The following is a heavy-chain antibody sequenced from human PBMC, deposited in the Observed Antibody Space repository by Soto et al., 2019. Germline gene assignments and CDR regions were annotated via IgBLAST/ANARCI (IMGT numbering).Heavy chain of an antibody. V-gene: IGHV3-49*03. CDR3: TRDLEALWAVVTSNYYYGMDV. Sequence: GGSLRLSCTASGFTFGDYAMSWFRQAPGKGLEWVGFIRSKAYGGTTEYAASVKGRFTISRDDSKSIAYLQMNSLKTEDTAVYYCTRDLEALWAVVTSNYYYGMDVWGQGTPVTVSS. CDR1: GFTFGDYA. CDR2: IRSKAYGGTT. J-gene: IGHJ6*02. D-gene: IGHD2-15*01.